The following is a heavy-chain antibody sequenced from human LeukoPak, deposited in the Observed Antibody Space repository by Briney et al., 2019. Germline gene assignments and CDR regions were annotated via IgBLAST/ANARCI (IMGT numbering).Heavy chain of an antibody. D-gene: IGHD4-17*01. CDR1: GFTFSSYA. CDR2: ISGSGGST. CDR3: AKQRQTVTTLDAFRI. J-gene: IGHJ3*02. V-gene: IGHV3-23*01. Sequence: GGSLRLSCAASGFTFSSYAMSWVRQGPEKGLEWVSAISGSGGSTYYADSVKGRFTISRDNSKNTLYQQMSSLRAEDTAAYYCAKQRQTVTTLDAFRIWGQGTMVSVSA.